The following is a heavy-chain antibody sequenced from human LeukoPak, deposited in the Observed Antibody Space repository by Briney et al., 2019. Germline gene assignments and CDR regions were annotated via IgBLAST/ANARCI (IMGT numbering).Heavy chain of an antibody. V-gene: IGHV4-34*01. CDR2: INHSGST. D-gene: IGHD4-23*01. CDR1: GGSFSGYY. J-gene: IGHJ4*02. CDR3: ARGRGNRSDY. Sequence: SETLSLTCAVYGGSFSGYYWSWIRQPPGKGLEWIGEINHSGSTNYNSSLKSRVTISVDTSKNQFSLKLSSVTAADTAVYYCARGRGNRSDYWGQGTLVTVSS.